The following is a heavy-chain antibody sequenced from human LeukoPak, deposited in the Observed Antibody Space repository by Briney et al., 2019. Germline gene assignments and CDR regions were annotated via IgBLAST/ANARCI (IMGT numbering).Heavy chain of an antibody. D-gene: IGHD6-13*01. CDR2: INHSGST. Sequence: PSETLSLTCAVYGGSFSGYYWSWIRQPPGKGLEWIGEINHSGSTNYNPSLKSRVTISVDTSKNQFSLKLSSVTAADTAVYYCARAPIAAHFFDYWGQGTLVTVSS. J-gene: IGHJ4*02. CDR1: GGSFSGYY. V-gene: IGHV4-34*01. CDR3: ARAPIAAHFFDY.